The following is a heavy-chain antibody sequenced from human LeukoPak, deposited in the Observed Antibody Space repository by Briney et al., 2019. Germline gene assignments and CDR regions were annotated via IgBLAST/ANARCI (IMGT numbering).Heavy chain of an antibody. CDR2: ISGSGGST. CDR3: AKDDGYFDILTGPYYFDY. D-gene: IGHD3-9*01. V-gene: IGHV3-23*01. Sequence: GGSLRLSCAASGFTFSSYAMSWVRQAPGKGLEWVSAISGSGGSTYYADSVKGRFTISRDNSKNTLYLQMNSLRAEDTAVYYCAKDDGYFDILTGPYYFDYWGQGTLV. J-gene: IGHJ4*01. CDR1: GFTFSSYA.